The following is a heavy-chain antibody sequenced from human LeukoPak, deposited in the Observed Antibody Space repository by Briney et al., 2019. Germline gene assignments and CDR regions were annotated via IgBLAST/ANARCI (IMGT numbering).Heavy chain of an antibody. J-gene: IGHJ4*02. CDR1: GYTFTGYY. CDR3: ARVRYYDSSGYFPLNYFDY. Sequence: GASVKVSCKASGYTFTGYYMHWVRPAPGQGLEWMGRIIPILGIANYAQKFQGRVTITADKSTSTAYMELSSLRSEDTAVYYCARVRYYDSSGYFPLNYFDYWGQGTLVTVSS. V-gene: IGHV1-69*04. CDR2: IIPILGIA. D-gene: IGHD3-22*01.